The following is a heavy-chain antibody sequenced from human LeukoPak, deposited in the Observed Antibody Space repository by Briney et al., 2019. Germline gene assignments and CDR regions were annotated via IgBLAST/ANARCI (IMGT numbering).Heavy chain of an antibody. CDR3: AKYRYGDYGPFDH. Sequence: PAGSLSLSCAASGFTFNSHGMHWVRQAPGKGLEWVGLIPSDGSYTYYADSVKGRFTISVDNSKNTLSLQMNSVIPDDTAVYYCAKYRYGDYGPFDHWGQGTMVTVSS. J-gene: IGHJ3*01. CDR2: IPSDGSYT. CDR1: GFTFNSHG. D-gene: IGHD4-17*01. V-gene: IGHV3-30*18.